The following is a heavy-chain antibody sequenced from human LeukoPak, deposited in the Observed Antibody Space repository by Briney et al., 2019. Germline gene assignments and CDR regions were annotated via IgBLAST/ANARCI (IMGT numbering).Heavy chain of an antibody. V-gene: IGHV3-30-3*01. D-gene: IGHD5-12*01. CDR3: AREGPGGYVFDY. J-gene: IGHJ4*02. Sequence: GGSLRLSCAASGFTFSSYAMHWVRQAPGKGLEWVAVISYDGSNKYYADSVKGRFTISRDNSKNTLYLQMNSLRAEDTAVYYCAREGPGGYVFDYWGQGTLVTVSS. CDR1: GFTFSSYA. CDR2: ISYDGSNK.